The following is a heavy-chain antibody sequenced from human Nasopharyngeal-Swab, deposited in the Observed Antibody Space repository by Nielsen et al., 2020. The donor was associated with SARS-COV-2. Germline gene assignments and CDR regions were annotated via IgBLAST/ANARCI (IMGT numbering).Heavy chain of an antibody. Sequence: SETLSLTCTVSGGSISSHYWTWVRQPPGQPLEWIGYIYHTGYSNSNPSLNSRVTFSLDTSKNKFSLMLSSVTAADTAVYYCVRVPEMGGGLLDHWGQGILVTVS. J-gene: IGHJ4*02. CDR3: VRVPEMGGGLLDH. CDR2: IYHTGYS. CDR1: GGSISSHY. V-gene: IGHV4-59*11. D-gene: IGHD3-16*01.